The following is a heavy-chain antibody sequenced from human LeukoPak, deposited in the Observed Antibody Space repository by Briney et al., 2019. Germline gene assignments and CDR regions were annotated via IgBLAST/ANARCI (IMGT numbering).Heavy chain of an antibody. J-gene: IGHJ5*02. CDR1: GFTVSSNY. CDR3: ARALSSSWYAFRSNWFDP. CDR2: IYSGGST. Sequence: GGSLRLSCAASGFTVSSNYMSWVSQAPGKGLEWVSVIYSGGSTYFADSVKGRFTISRDYSKNTLYLQINSLRAEDTAVYYCARALSSSWYAFRSNWFDPWGQGTLVSVSS. V-gene: IGHV3-53*01. D-gene: IGHD6-13*01.